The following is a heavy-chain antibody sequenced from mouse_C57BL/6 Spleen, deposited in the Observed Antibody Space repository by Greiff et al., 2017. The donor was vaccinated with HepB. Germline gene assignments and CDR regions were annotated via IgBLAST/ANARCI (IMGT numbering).Heavy chain of an antibody. CDR1: GYAFSSYW. CDR3: ASPHYYGSSLYAMDY. CDR2: IYPGDGDT. V-gene: IGHV1-80*01. J-gene: IGHJ4*01. Sequence: VQLQQSGAELVKPGASVKISCKASGYAFSSYWMNWVKQRPGKGLEWIGQIYPGDGDTNYNGKFKGKATLTADKSSSTAYMQLSSLTSEDSAVYFCASPHYYGSSLYAMDYWGQGTSVTVSS. D-gene: IGHD1-1*01.